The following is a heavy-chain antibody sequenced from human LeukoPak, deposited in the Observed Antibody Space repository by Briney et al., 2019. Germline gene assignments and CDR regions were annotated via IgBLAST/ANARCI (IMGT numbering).Heavy chain of an antibody. V-gene: IGHV4-4*07. D-gene: IGHD3-22*01. J-gene: IGHJ6*02. CDR3: ARDQTGQRNYYAGGIYYYYGMDV. CDR2: IYTSGST. CDR1: GGSISSYY. Sequence: SETLSLTCTVSGGSISSYYWSWIRQPAGKGLEWIGRIYTSGSTNYNPSLKSRVTMSVDTSKNQFSLKLSSVTAEDTAVYYCARDQTGQRNYYAGGIYYYYGMDVWGQGTTVTVSS.